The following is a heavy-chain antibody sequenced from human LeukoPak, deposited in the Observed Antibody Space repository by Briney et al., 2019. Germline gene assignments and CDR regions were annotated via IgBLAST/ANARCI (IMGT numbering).Heavy chain of an antibody. CDR2: IYTSGST. D-gene: IGHD6-19*01. J-gene: IGHJ6*03. CDR1: GGSISSYY. Sequence: SETLSLTSSVSGGSISSYYWSWLRQPAGKGLEWIGRIYTSGSTNYNPSLESRVTMSVDTSKNQFSLTLSSATAADRAVNYCARDGIAVAGTRNYYYYMDVWGKGTTVTISS. V-gene: IGHV4-4*07. CDR3: ARDGIAVAGTRNYYYYMDV.